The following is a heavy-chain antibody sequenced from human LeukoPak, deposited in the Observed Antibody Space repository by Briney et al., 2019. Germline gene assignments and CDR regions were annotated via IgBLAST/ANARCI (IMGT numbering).Heavy chain of an antibody. Sequence: GGSLRLSCAASGFTFSSYWMHWVRQASGKGLVWVSRINSDGSSTNYADSVKGRFTISRDNAKNTLYLQMNSLRAEDTAVYYCARDSLNSGSYFDYWGQGALVTVSS. V-gene: IGHV3-74*01. D-gene: IGHD1-26*01. CDR3: ARDSLNSGSYFDY. J-gene: IGHJ4*02. CDR1: GFTFSSYW. CDR2: INSDGSST.